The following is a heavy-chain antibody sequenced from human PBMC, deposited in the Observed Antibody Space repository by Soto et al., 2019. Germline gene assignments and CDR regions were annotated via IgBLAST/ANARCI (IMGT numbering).Heavy chain of an antibody. CDR3: ARAPLSGTTSHYYGMDV. CDR2: IDPSDSYT. CDR1: GYSFTTFW. Sequence: PGESLKISCKGSGYSFTTFWISWVRQVPGKGLEWMGRIDPSDSYTNYSPSFQGQVTISADKSISTAYLQWSSLKASDTAMYYCARAPLSGTTSHYYGMDVWGQGTTVTVSS. V-gene: IGHV5-10-1*04. J-gene: IGHJ6*02. D-gene: IGHD1-7*01.